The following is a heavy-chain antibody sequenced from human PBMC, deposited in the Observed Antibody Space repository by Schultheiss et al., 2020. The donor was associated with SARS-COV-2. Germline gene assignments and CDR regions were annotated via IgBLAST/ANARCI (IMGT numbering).Heavy chain of an antibody. CDR2: ISYDGIAK. D-gene: IGHD1-26*01. V-gene: IGHV3-30*03. CDR1: GFTFTSYA. CDR3: ARGTVDSGSYYDYFGH. J-gene: IGHJ4*02. Sequence: GGSLRLSCAASGFTFTSYAMHWVRQAPGQGLEWVAIISYDGIAKYNEDSVKGRFTVSGVNSQKTVDLQLNSLRTEDTAVYYCARGTVDSGSYYDYFGHWGQGTLVTVSS.